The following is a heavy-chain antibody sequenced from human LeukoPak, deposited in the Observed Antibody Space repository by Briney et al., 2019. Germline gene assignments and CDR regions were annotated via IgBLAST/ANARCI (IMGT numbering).Heavy chain of an antibody. CDR3: ARDKYYDSSGYYYVNYYYGMDV. Sequence: PGGSLRLSCAASGFTFSSYWMSWVRQAPGKGLEWVANIKQDGSEKYYVDSVKGRFTISRDNAKNPLYLQMNRLRAEDTAVYYCARDKYYDSSGYYYVNYYYGMDVWGQGTTVTVSS. CDR2: IKQDGSEK. D-gene: IGHD3-22*01. V-gene: IGHV3-7*01. J-gene: IGHJ6*02. CDR1: GFTFSSYW.